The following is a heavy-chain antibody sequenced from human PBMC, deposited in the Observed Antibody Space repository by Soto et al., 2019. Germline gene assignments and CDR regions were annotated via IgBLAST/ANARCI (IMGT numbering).Heavy chain of an antibody. CDR1: GGSVSSGSYY. Sequence: TLSLTCTVSGGSVSSGSYYWRWIRQPPGKGLEWIGYIYYTGSTNYNPSLKSRVTISVDTSKNQFSLKLSSVTAADTAVYYCAKGTNLGVFFAYWGQGTLVTVSS. V-gene: IGHV4-61*01. CDR2: IYYTGST. D-gene: IGHD3-10*01. CDR3: AKGTNLGVFFAY. J-gene: IGHJ4*02.